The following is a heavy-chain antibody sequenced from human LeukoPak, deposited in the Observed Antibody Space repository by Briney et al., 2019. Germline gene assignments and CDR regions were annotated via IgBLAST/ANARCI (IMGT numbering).Heavy chain of an antibody. V-gene: IGHV5-51*01. Sequence: GESLKISCKGSGYSFTSYWIGWVRQMPGKGLEWMGIIYSGDSDTRYSPYFQGQVTISADKSIRTAYLQWSSLKASGSALYYCARHLRSGYDFWSGSKGLAFDIWGQGTMVTVSS. D-gene: IGHD3-3*01. CDR1: GYSFTSYW. CDR2: IYSGDSDT. CDR3: ARHLRSGYDFWSGSKGLAFDI. J-gene: IGHJ3*02.